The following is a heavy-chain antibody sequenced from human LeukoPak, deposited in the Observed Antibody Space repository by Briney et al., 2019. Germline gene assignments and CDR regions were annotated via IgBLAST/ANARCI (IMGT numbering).Heavy chain of an antibody. CDR3: ARDRALLQPDY. J-gene: IGHJ4*02. CDR2: IWYDGSNK. Sequence: KPGGSLRLSCAASGFTFSSYGMHWVRQAPGKGLEWVAVIWYDGSNKYYADSVKGRFTISRDNSKNTLYLQMNSLRAEDTAVYYCARDRALLQPDYRGQGTLVTVSS. CDR1: GFTFSSYG. V-gene: IGHV3-33*01. D-gene: IGHD1-26*01.